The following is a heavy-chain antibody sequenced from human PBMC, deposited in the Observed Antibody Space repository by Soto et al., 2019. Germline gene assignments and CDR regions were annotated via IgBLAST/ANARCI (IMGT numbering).Heavy chain of an antibody. CDR1: GYTFTSYG. J-gene: IGHJ5*02. V-gene: IGHV1-3*01. Sequence: GASVKVSCKASGYTFTSYGIHWVRQAPGQRLEWMGWINAANGDTIYSPKFQGRVTITRDTSASTAYVELSSLRSEGTALYYCVRRHVSATGIDWFDPWGQGTLVTVSS. CDR3: VRRHVSATGIDWFDP. D-gene: IGHD6-13*01. CDR2: INAANGDT.